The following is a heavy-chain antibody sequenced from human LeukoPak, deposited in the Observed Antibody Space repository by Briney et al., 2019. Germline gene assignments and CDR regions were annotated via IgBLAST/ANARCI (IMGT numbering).Heavy chain of an antibody. Sequence: GGSLRLSCAASGFTFSTYAMSWVRQAPGKGLEWVSSITDSGSGTYYADSVKGRFTISRDNSKNTLYLQMNSLRAEDTAVYYCAKRAIVADVKYFDYWGQGTLVTVSS. D-gene: IGHD6-13*01. CDR2: ITDSGSGT. V-gene: IGHV3-23*01. CDR3: AKRAIVADVKYFDY. J-gene: IGHJ4*02. CDR1: GFTFSTYA.